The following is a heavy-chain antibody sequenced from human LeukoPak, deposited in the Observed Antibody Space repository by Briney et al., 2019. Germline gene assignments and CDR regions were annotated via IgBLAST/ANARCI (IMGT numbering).Heavy chain of an antibody. D-gene: IGHD2-15*01. CDR2: IYTSGST. Sequence: SATLSLTCTATGGSISSYYWSWIRQPAGKGLEWIGRIYTSGSTNYNPSLKSRVTMSVDTSKNQFSLKLSSVTAADTAVYYCARDQGSLNWFDPWGQGTLVTVSS. J-gene: IGHJ5*02. CDR1: GGSISSYY. CDR3: ARDQGSLNWFDP. V-gene: IGHV4-4*07.